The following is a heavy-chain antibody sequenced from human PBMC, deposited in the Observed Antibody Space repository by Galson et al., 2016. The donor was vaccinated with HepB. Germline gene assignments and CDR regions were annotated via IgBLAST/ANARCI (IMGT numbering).Heavy chain of an antibody. J-gene: IGHJ1*01. CDR2: ISSNGSNT. CDR1: GFTLSHFW. CDR3: ARDDVWSGPSIVS. Sequence: SLRLSCAASGFTLSHFWMHWVRQSPGKGLVWVSRISSNGSNTEYADSVRGRFTISRDNARNTLYLQMDRLKVEDTAVYFCARDDVWSGPSIVSWGQGTLVTVSS. V-gene: IGHV3-74*01. D-gene: IGHD3-3*01.